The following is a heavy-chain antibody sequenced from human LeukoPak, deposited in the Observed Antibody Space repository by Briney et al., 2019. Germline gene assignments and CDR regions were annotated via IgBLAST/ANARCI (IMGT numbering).Heavy chain of an antibody. V-gene: IGHV4-34*01. J-gene: IGHJ4*02. D-gene: IGHD6-13*01. CDR2: INHSGST. CDR1: GGSFSGYY. CDR3: ARDPGIAAAGNDY. Sequence: SETLSLTCAVYGGSFSGYYWSWIRQPPGKGLEWIGEINHSGSTNYNPSLKSRVTISVDTSKNQFSLKLSSVTAADTAVYYCARDPGIAAAGNDYWGREPWSPSPQ.